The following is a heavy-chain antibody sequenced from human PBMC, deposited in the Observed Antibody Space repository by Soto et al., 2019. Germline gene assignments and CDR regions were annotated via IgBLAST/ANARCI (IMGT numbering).Heavy chain of an antibody. J-gene: IGHJ1*01. V-gene: IGHV1-2*02. CDR3: SLTGRGGY. CDR1: GYTFTGRF. CDR2: VNPKSGDT. Sequence: ASVKVSCKASGYTFTGRFMYWVRQAPGQGLEWLGWVNPKSGDTTYAPKFKDRVSLTRDTSTDTAFLDLRDLKEDDTAIYYCSLTGRGGYWGQGTPVTVSS. D-gene: IGHD1-20*01.